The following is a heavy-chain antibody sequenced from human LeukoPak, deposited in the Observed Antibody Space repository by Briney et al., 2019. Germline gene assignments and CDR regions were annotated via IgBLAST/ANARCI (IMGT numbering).Heavy chain of an antibody. CDR3: ARVVDSIVGAQYYFDY. Sequence: SETLSLTCTVSGGSISSSSYYWGWIRQPPGKGLEWIGSIYYSGSTYYNPSLKSRVTISVDTSKNQFSLKLSSVTAADTAVYYCARVVDSIVGAQYYFDYWGQGTLVTVSS. D-gene: IGHD1-26*01. J-gene: IGHJ4*02. CDR1: GGSISSSSYY. CDR2: IYYSGST. V-gene: IGHV4-39*07.